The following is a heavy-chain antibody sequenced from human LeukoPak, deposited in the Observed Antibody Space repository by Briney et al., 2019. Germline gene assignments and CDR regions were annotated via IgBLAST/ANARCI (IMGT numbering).Heavy chain of an antibody. D-gene: IGHD1-26*01. CDR3: ARVGDGATLEY. J-gene: IGHJ4*02. CDR2: IKPDESER. V-gene: IGHV3-7*01. Sequence: GGSLRLSCAPSGFTFSAYWMSWVRQAPGKGLEWVTNIKPDESERYYVYSVKGRFIVSRDNARNSVYLQMNSLRVEDTAVYYCARVGDGATLEYWGQGTLVTVSS. CDR1: GFTFSAYW.